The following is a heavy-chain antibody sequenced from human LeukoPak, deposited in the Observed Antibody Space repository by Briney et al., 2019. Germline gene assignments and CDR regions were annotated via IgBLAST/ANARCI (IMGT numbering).Heavy chain of an antibody. D-gene: IGHD4-11*01. V-gene: IGHV4-38-2*02. J-gene: IGHJ5*02. Sequence: PSETLSLTCTVSGYSISSGYYWGWIRQPPGEGLEWIGSIYHSGSTYYNPSLKSRVTISVDTPKNQFSLQLNSVTPEDTAVYYCARVTPDQRFDPWGQGTLVTVSS. CDR2: IYHSGST. CDR1: GYSISSGYY. CDR3: ARVTPDQRFDP.